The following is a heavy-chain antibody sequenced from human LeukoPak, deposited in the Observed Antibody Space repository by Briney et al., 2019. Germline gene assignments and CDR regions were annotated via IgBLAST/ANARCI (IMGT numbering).Heavy chain of an antibody. CDR2: ISGSGGST. J-gene: IGHJ3*02. CDR3: AKDRRAYCSSTSCYNDAFDI. Sequence: GGSLRLSCAASGFTFSSYAMSWVRQAPGKGLGWVSAISGSGGSTYYADSVQGRFTISRHNSKNTLYLQMNSLRAEDTAVYYCAKDRRAYCSSTSCYNDAFDIWGQGTMVTVSS. V-gene: IGHV3-23*01. D-gene: IGHD2-2*02. CDR1: GFTFSSYA.